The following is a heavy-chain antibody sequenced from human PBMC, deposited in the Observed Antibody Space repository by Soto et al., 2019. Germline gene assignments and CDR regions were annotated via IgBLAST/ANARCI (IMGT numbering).Heavy chain of an antibody. J-gene: IGHJ6*02. Sequence: SETLPLTFTVSGGSISSGGYYGSCIRQHPWKGLEWIVYIYYSGSTYYNPSLKSRVTISVDTSKNQFSLKLSSVTAADTAVYYCARDHGSVVRAVSGMDVWGQGTTVTVSS. V-gene: IGHV4-31*03. CDR2: IYYSGST. CDR3: ARDHGSVVRAVSGMDV. CDR1: GGSISSGGYY. D-gene: IGHD3-10*01.